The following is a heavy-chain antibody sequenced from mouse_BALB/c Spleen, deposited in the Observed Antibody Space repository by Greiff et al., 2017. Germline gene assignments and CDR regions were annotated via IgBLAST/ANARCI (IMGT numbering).Heavy chain of an antibody. CDR3: ARENWDLYDFDY. V-gene: IGHV7-3*02. D-gene: IGHD4-1*01. Sequence: EVQRVESGGGLVQPGGSLSLSCATSGFTFTDYYMSWVRQPPGKALEWLGFIRNKANGYTTEYSASVKGRFTISRDNSQSILYLQMNTLRAEDSATYYCARENWDLYDFDYWGQGTTLTVSS. CDR2: IRNKANGYTT. J-gene: IGHJ2*01. CDR1: GFTFTDYY.